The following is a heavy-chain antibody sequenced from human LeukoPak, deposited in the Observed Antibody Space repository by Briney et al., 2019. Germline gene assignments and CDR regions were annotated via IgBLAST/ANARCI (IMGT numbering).Heavy chain of an antibody. CDR1: GFSVSSNY. CDR3: ARDKLGSGYSSDFDY. Sequence: QPGGSLRLSCAASGFSVSSNYMNWVRQAPGKGLEWVSAIYTGGTTYYADSVKGRFTISRDNSKNTLYLQVNSLRAEDSAVYFCARDKLGSGYSSDFDYWGQGTLVAVSS. D-gene: IGHD6-19*01. CDR2: IYTGGTT. V-gene: IGHV3-66*02. J-gene: IGHJ4*02.